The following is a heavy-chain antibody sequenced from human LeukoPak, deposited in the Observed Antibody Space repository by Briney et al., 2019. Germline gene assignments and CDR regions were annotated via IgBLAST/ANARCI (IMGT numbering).Heavy chain of an antibody. D-gene: IGHD6-13*01. V-gene: IGHV4-61*02. J-gene: IGHJ4*02. Sequence: SQTLSLTCTVSGGSISSGSYYWSWIRQPAGKGLEWIGRIYTSGSTNYNPSLKSRVTISVDTSKNQFSLKLSSVTAADSAVYYCAAYSSSWYDYWGQGTLVTVSS. CDR1: GGSISSGSYY. CDR2: IYTSGST. CDR3: AAYSSSWYDY.